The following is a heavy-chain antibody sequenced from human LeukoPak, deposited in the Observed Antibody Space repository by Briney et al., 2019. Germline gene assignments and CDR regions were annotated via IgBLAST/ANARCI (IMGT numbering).Heavy chain of an antibody. CDR2: IKSKTDGGTT. D-gene: IGHD3-22*01. Sequence: PGGSLRLSCAASGFTFSSYWMSWVRQAPGKGLEWVGRIKSKTDGGTTDYAAPVKGRFTISRDDSKNTLYLQMNSLKTEDTAVYYCTTAYYYDSSGYVDYWGQGTLVTVSS. J-gene: IGHJ4*02. V-gene: IGHV3-15*01. CDR3: TTAYYYDSSGYVDY. CDR1: GFTFSSYW.